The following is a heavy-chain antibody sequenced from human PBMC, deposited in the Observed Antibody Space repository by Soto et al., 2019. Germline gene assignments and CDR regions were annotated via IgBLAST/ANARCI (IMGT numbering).Heavy chain of an antibody. CDR1: GYSFTSYW. V-gene: IGHV5-51*01. CDR2: IYPGDSDT. J-gene: IGHJ4*02. Sequence: GESLKISCKGSGYSFTSYWVGWVRQMPGKGLEWMGIIYPGDSDTRYSPFFQGHVTISADKSISTAYLQWYSLKASDTAMYFCATQNYGSGTQDDWGQGTLVTVSS. CDR3: ATQNYGSGTQDD. D-gene: IGHD3-10*01.